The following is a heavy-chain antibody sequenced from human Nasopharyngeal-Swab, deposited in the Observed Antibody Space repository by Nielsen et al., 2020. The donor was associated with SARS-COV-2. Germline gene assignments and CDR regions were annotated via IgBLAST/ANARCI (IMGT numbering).Heavy chain of an antibody. V-gene: IGHV1-18*04. CDR1: GYTFTSYG. CDR3: ARLSYCGGDCYWSFIDY. CDR2: ISAYNGNT. D-gene: IGHD2-21*02. Sequence: ASVKVSCKASGYTFTSYGISWVRQAPGQGLEWMGWISAYNGNTNYAQKLQGRVTMTTDTSTSTAYMELRSLRSDDTAVYYCARLSYCGGDCYWSFIDYWGQGTLVTVPS. J-gene: IGHJ4*02.